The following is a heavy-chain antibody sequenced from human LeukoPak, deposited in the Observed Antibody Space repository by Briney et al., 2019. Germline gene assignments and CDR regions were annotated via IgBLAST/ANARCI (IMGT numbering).Heavy chain of an antibody. D-gene: IGHD3-10*01. V-gene: IGHV3-30-3*01. CDR1: GFTFSSYA. Sequence: GGSLRLSCAASGFTFSSYAVHWVRQAPGKGLEWVAVISYDGSNKYYADSVKGRFTISRDNSKNTLYLQMNSLRAEDTAVYYCARKELLWFGESLSNLFDYWGQGTLVTVSS. CDR3: ARKELLWFGESLSNLFDY. CDR2: ISYDGSNK. J-gene: IGHJ4*02.